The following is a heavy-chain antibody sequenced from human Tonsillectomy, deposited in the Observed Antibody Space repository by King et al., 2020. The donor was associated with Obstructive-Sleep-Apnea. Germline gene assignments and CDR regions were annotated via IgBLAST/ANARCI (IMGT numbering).Heavy chain of an antibody. CDR3: ARRLRTMTDLDY. Sequence: QLQESGPGLVKPSETLSLTCTVSGGSISSYYWSWIRQPPGKGLEWIGYLYYSGSTNYNPSLKSRVTISVDTSKNQFSLKLSSVTAADTAVYYCARRLRTMTDLDYWGQGTLVTVSS. D-gene: IGHD3-22*01. CDR1: GGSISSYY. V-gene: IGHV4-59*01. CDR2: LYYSGST. J-gene: IGHJ4*02.